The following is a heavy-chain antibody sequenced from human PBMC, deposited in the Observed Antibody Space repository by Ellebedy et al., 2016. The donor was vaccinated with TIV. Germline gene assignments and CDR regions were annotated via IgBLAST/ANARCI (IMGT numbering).Heavy chain of an antibody. CDR3: ARDGVRYFDWLDDAFDI. CDR2: IWYDGSNK. Sequence: GGSLRLSCAASGFTFSSYGMHWVRQAPGKGLEWVAVIWYDGSNKYYADSVKGRFTISRDNSKNTLYLQMNSLRAEDTAVYYCARDGVRYFDWLDDAFDIWGQGTMVTVSS. J-gene: IGHJ3*02. D-gene: IGHD3-9*01. CDR1: GFTFSSYG. V-gene: IGHV3-33*01.